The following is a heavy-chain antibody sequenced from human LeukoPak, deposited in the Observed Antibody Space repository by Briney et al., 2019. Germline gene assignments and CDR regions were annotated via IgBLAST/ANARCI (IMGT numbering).Heavy chain of an antibody. D-gene: IGHD6-19*01. CDR1: GGTFTSYA. Sequence: GSSVKLSCKASGGTFTSYAISWVRQPPAPGHEWMGGGIPIFSTANDAQKVQGRVTITTDESTSTAYMELSSLRSEDTAVYYCAREIAVAGRYYFDYWGQGTLVTVSS. CDR3: AREIAVAGRYYFDY. J-gene: IGHJ4*02. CDR2: GIPIFSTA. V-gene: IGHV1-69*05.